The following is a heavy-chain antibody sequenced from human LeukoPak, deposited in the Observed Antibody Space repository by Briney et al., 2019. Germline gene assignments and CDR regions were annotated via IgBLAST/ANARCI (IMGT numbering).Heavy chain of an antibody. CDR2: IYYSGST. J-gene: IGHJ5*02. CDR3: ARNSITMVRGVRENWFDP. Sequence: SETLSLTCTVSGDSISSTSYYWGWIRQPPGKGLEWIGSIYYSGSTYYNPSLKSRVTISVDTSKNQFSLKLSSVTAADTAVYYCARNSITMVRGVRENWFDPWGQGTLVTVSS. D-gene: IGHD3-10*01. CDR1: GDSISSTSYY. V-gene: IGHV4-39*01.